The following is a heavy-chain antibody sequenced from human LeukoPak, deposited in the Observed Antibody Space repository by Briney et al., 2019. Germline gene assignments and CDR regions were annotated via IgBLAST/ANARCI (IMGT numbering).Heavy chain of an antibody. CDR3: ARRVVVAKTLDY. V-gene: IGHV4-34*01. CDR2: INHGGST. Sequence: SETLSLTCAVYGGSFSGYYWSWIRQPPGKGLEWIGEINHGGSTNYNPSLKSRVTISVDTSKNQFSLKLSPVTAADTAVYYCARRVVVAKTLDYWGQGTLVTVSS. D-gene: IGHD2-2*01. J-gene: IGHJ4*02. CDR1: GGSFSGYY.